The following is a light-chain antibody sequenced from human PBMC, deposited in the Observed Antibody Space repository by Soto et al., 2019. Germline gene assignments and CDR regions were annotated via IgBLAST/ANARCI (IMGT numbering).Light chain of an antibody. CDR2: AAS. V-gene: IGKV1-39*01. Sequence: DIQMTQSPSSLSASVGAGVTITCRASQSISSYLNWYQQKPGKAPKLLTYAASSLQSGVPSRFSGSGSGTDFTLTISSLQPEDCATYYCQQSYSTPRTFGQGTKVEIK. CDR3: QQSYSTPRT. J-gene: IGKJ1*01. CDR1: QSISSY.